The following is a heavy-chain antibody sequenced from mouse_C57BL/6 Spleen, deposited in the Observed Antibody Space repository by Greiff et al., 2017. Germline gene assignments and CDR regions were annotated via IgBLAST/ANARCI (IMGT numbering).Heavy chain of an antibody. J-gene: IGHJ2*01. V-gene: IGHV5-6*02. D-gene: IGHD1-1*01. CDR1: GFTFSSYG. CDR3: ARFSTTVVDY. Sequence: DVMLVESGGDLVKPGGSLKLSCAASGFTFSSYGMSWVRQTPDKRLEWVATISSGGSYTYYPDSVKGRFTISRDNAKNTLYLQMSSLKSEDTAMYYCARFSTTVVDYWGQGTTLTVSS. CDR2: ISSGGSYT.